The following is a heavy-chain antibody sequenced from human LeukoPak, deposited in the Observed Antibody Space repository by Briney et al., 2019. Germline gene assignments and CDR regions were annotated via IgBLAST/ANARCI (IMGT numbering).Heavy chain of an antibody. CDR3: ARDLLAQQLVPYGMDV. D-gene: IGHD6-13*01. CDR1: GYTFTSYY. Sequence: GASVKVSCKASGYTFTSYYMHWVRQAPGQGLEWMGIINPSGGSTSYAQKFQGRVTMTRDTSTSTVYMELSSLRSEDTAVYYCARDLLAQQLVPYGMDVWGQGTTVTVSS. J-gene: IGHJ6*02. V-gene: IGHV1-46*01. CDR2: INPSGGST.